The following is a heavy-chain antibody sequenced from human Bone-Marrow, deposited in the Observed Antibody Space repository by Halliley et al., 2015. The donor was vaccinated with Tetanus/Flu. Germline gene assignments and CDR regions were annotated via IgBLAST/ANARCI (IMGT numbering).Heavy chain of an antibody. CDR3: ARGQYSYGLDY. D-gene: IGHD3-16*01. Sequence: LGWLAIIYWNDDKAYSPSLRSRLTVSKDTSKNQVVLTMTNMDPLDTGTYYCARGQYSYGLDYWGQGTLVSVSS. CDR2: IYWNDDK. V-gene: IGHV2-5*01. J-gene: IGHJ4*02.